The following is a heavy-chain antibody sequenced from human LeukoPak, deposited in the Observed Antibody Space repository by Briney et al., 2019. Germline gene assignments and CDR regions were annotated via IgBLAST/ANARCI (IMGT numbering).Heavy chain of an antibody. D-gene: IGHD5-18*01. CDR1: GFTFSTYS. J-gene: IGHJ4*02. Sequence: GGSLRLSCAASGFTFSTYSMNWVRQTPGKGLEWVSYISHGSTRIFYADSVEGRFTLSRDDAKNSLYLQMNSLRVEDTAVYYCARDPGYSYVMDSWGQGTLVTVSS. CDR3: ARDPGYSYVMDS. CDR2: ISHGSTRI. V-gene: IGHV3-48*01.